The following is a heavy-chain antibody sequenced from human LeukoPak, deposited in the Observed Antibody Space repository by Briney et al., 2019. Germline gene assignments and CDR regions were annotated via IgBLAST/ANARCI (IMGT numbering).Heavy chain of an antibody. Sequence: SETLSLTCTVSGGSISSYYWSWIWQPPGKGLEWIGYIYYSGSTNYNPSLKSRVTISVDTSKNQFSLKLSSVTAADTAVYYCARDRAAAHFDYWGQGTLVTVSS. J-gene: IGHJ4*02. CDR1: GGSISSYY. CDR2: IYYSGST. CDR3: ARDRAAAHFDY. D-gene: IGHD6-13*01. V-gene: IGHV4-59*01.